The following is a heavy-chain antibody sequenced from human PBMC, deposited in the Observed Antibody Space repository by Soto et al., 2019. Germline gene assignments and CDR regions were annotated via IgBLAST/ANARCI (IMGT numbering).Heavy chain of an antibody. CDR3: ARDMDSG. V-gene: IGHV3-30-3*01. Sequence: GGSLRLSCAASGFTFSSYAMHWVRQAPGKGLEWVAVISYDGSNKYYADSVKGRFTISRDNSKNTLYLQMNSLRAEDTAVYYCARDMDSGWGQGTLVTASS. CDR1: GFTFSSYA. J-gene: IGHJ4*02. CDR2: ISYDGSNK. D-gene: IGHD2-2*03.